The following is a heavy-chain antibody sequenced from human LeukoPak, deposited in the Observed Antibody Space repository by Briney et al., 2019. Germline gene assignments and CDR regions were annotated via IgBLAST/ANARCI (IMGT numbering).Heavy chain of an antibody. J-gene: IGHJ6*03. CDR3: ARDSRGYYDFWSGYRFGEDIDV. V-gene: IGHV1-18*01. CDR2: ISVFNGNT. Sequence: ASVNVSRKPSGYTFTSYGISWVSPAPRRGLGWMGWISVFNGNTNYAQHPQGRVPMTTDPSTSTAHIELGILRSDEPAGYYCARDSRGYYDFWSGYRFGEDIDVWGKGTTVTVSS. D-gene: IGHD3-3*01. CDR1: GYTFTSYG.